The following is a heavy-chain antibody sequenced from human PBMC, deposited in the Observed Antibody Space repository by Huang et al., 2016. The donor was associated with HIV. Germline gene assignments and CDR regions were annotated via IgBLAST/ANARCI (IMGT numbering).Heavy chain of an antibody. D-gene: IGHD3-3*01. V-gene: IGHV3-30*02. CDR3: AKDLTYTFGRHFDY. CDR1: GFTFGSFG. Sequence: QVQLVESGGGVVQPGGSLRLSCTASGFTFGSFGMHWGRQAHGKGLEWVAFIRYDGNNYYYADSVRGRFTISRDNSKDTLYLQMNRLRPDDSAVYYCAKDLTYTFGRHFDYWGRGTLVTVSS. J-gene: IGHJ4*02. CDR2: IRYDGNNY.